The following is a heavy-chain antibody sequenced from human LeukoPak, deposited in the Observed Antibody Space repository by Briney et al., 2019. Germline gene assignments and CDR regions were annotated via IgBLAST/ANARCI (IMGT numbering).Heavy chain of an antibody. V-gene: IGHV3-23*01. D-gene: IGHD5-18*01. CDR2: ISGSGGST. CDR1: GFTFSSYA. CDR3: AKAGVQLWFSSYYYGMDV. Sequence: PGGSLRLSCAASGFTFSSYAMSWVRQAPGKGLEWVSAISGSGGSTYYADSVKGRFTISRDNSKNTLYLQMNSLRAEDRAVYYCAKAGVQLWFSSYYYGMDVWGKGTTVTVSS. J-gene: IGHJ6*04.